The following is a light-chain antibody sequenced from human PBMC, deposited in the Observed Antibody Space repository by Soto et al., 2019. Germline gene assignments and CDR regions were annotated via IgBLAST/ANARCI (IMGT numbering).Light chain of an antibody. CDR3: SSYTSSRTVL. CDR1: SSDVGGYAH. CDR2: DVS. Sequence: QSALTQPASVSGSPGQSITISCTGTSSDVGGYAHVSWYQQHPGKAPKLMIYDVSHRPSGVSNRFSGSKSGNTASLTISGLQAEDEADYFCSSYTSSRTVLFGGGTK. J-gene: IGLJ2*01. V-gene: IGLV2-14*03.